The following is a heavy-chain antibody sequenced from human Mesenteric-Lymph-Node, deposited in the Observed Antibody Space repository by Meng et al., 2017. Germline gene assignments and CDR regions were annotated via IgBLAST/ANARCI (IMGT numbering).Heavy chain of an antibody. Sequence: GESLKISCAASGFTFSSYAMHWVRQAPGKGLEWVAVISYDGSNKYYVDSVKGRFTISRDNSKNTLYLQMNSLRAEDTAVYYCAKALPKSRSGAFDIWGQGTMVTVSS. D-gene: IGHD3-10*01. CDR2: ISYDGSNK. V-gene: IGHV3-30*04. J-gene: IGHJ3*02. CDR1: GFTFSSYA. CDR3: AKALPKSRSGAFDI.